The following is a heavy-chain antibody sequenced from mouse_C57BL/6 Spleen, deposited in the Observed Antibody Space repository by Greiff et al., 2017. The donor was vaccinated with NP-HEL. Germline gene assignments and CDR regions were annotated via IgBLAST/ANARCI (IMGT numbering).Heavy chain of an antibody. V-gene: IGHV1-15*01. J-gene: IGHJ1*03. CDR3: TIYGSGYFDV. CDR1: GYTFTDYE. Sequence: VQLQQSGAELVRPGASVTLSCKASGYTFTDYEMHWVKQTPVHGLEWIGAIDPETGGTAYNQKFKGKAILTADKSSSTAYMELRSLTSEDSAVYYCTIYGSGYFDVWGTGTTVTVSS. CDR2: IDPETGGT. D-gene: IGHD1-1*01.